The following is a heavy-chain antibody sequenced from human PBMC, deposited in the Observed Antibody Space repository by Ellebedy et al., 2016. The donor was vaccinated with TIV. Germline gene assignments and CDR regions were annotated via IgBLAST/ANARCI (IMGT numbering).Heavy chain of an antibody. D-gene: IGHD1-26*01. CDR3: AKAKGYRGSYPHDL. CDR1: GFTFISYG. CDR2: ISFDGSTP. V-gene: IGHV3-30*18. Sequence: GESLKISCAASGFTFISYGMHWVRPAPGKGPALEAAISFDGSTPYYADFVQGRFNISRDNPKSTLYLEMNNLRIEDTAMYYCAKAKGYRGSYPHDLWGRGTLVTVSS. J-gene: IGHJ4*02.